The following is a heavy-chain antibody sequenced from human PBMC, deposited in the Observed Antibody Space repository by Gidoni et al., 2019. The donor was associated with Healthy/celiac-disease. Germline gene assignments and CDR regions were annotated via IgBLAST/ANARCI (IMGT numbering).Heavy chain of an antibody. CDR2: IKNDGSGT. V-gene: IGHV3-74*01. CDR3: ARGGGYNFDY. J-gene: IGHJ4*02. D-gene: IGHD5-12*01. CDR1: GFTFSNYW. Sequence: EVQLVESGGGLVQPGGSLRLSCEASGFTFSNYWMHWVRQAPGKGLVWVSRIKNDGSGTIYADSVKGRFTISRDNAKNTLYLQMNSLRADDTAVYYCARGGGYNFDYWGQGSLVTVSS.